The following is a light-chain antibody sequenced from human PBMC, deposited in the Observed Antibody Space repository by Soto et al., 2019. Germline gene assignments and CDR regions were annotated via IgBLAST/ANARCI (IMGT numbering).Light chain of an antibody. CDR1: QSINNW. J-gene: IGKJ4*01. CDR2: KTS. V-gene: IGKV1-5*03. Sequence: DIQMTQSPSTLSASVGDRVTINCRASQSINNWLAWYQQKPGKAPKLLIYKTSDLESGVPSRFSGSGSGTEFSLTISSLQPDDFATYYCQQYKSFSLTFGGGTKVDIK. CDR3: QQYKSFSLT.